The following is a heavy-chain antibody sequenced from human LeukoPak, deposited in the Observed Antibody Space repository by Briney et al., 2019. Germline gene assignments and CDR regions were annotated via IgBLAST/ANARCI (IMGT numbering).Heavy chain of an antibody. D-gene: IGHD3-22*01. J-gene: IGHJ5*02. CDR1: GFTFSSYW. CDR2: INPEETTT. V-gene: IGHV3-74*01. Sequence: GGSLRLSCVASGFTFSSYWMHWVRQAPGKGLVWVSRINPEETTTSYADSVKGRFTISRDNTKNTLYLNMNSLRADDTAMYYCARGLFGSSYYDSSVGNWLDPWGQGTLVTVSS. CDR3: ARGLFGSSYYDSSVGNWLDP.